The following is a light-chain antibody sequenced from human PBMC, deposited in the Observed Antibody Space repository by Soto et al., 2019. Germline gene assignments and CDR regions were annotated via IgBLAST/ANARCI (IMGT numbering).Light chain of an antibody. CDR3: SSFATSHTYV. CDR1: SVDVGAYDF. Sequence: QSVLTQPHSVSGSPGQSVTISCTGTSVDVGAYDFVSWYQQHPGKAPKLLIYVVSGRPSGVPHRFSGSKSGNAASLTISGRQAEDEADYYCSSFATSHTYVFGTGTKVTVL. CDR2: VVS. J-gene: IGLJ1*01. V-gene: IGLV2-11*01.